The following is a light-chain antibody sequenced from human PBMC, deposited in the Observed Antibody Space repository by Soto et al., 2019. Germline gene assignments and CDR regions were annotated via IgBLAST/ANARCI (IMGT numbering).Light chain of an antibody. V-gene: IGKV1-5*03. CDR1: QSISGW. J-gene: IGKJ1*01. Sequence: DVQMTQSPSTLSASVEDRVTITCLASQSISGWLAWYQQRPGKAPKLMIYKASNLETGVPSRFSGSGSGTEFTLTINSLQPDDFATYYCQQYDGYSRTFGQGTKVDIK. CDR2: KAS. CDR3: QQYDGYSRT.